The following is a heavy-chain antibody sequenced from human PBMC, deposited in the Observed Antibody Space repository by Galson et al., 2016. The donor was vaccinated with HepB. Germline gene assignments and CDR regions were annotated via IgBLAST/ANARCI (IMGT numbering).Heavy chain of an antibody. CDR1: GYTFNTYG. J-gene: IGHJ4*02. Sequence: SVKVSCKASGYTFNTYGVAWVRQAPGQGLEWMGWISAYNGDTNYAQKFQRRVSMTIDTSTSTAYMEVRSLRSDDTAVYYCVRGGPRMTTVTYYWGQGTLVTVSS. CDR2: ISAYNGDT. V-gene: IGHV1-18*01. CDR3: VRGGPRMTTVTYY. D-gene: IGHD4-17*01.